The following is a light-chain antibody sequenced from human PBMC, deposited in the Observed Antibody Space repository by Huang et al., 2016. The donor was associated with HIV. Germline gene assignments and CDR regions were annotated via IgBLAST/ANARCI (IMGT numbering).Light chain of an antibody. J-gene: IGKJ1*01. CDR1: QDIGNF. CDR2: GAS. CDR3: QRYDSAPRA. Sequence: DIQMTQSPSSLSASPGVRVTLSCRANQDIGNFLDWYQHKPWGVPRLLIYGASTLQSGVPSRFSGRGSGTDFTLTITSFQPDDVATYYCQRYDSAPRAFGQGTKVEI. V-gene: IGKV1-27*01.